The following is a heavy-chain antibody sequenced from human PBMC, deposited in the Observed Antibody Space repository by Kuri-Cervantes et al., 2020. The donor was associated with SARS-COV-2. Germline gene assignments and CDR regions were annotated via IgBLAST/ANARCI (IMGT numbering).Heavy chain of an antibody. CDR3: ARHSRLVDFDY. D-gene: IGHD6-19*01. Sequence: SETLSLTCAVSGYSISSGYYWGWIRQPPGKGLEWIGSIYHSGSTHYKPSLKSRVTLSVDTSKNQFSLKLSSVTAADTAVYYCARHSRLVDFDYWGQGTLVTDSS. V-gene: IGHV4-38-2*01. CDR1: GYSISSGYY. CDR2: IYHSGST. J-gene: IGHJ4*02.